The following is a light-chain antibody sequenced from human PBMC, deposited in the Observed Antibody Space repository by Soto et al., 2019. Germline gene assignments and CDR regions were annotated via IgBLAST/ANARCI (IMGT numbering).Light chain of an antibody. CDR2: DAS. CDR3: QTRGQWPK. Sequence: EMALTQTADDVSSCPAKIATLSFRASQSISNYLAWYQHKPGQAPRLLIFDASNRATGIPARFSGSGSGTDFTLTISGLEPDDFAICYCQTRGQWPKFGQGARL. J-gene: IGKJ5*01. V-gene: IGKV3-11*01. CDR1: QSISNY.